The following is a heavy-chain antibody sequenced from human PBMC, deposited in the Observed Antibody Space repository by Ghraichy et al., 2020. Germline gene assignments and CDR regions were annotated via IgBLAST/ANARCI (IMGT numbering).Heavy chain of an antibody. V-gene: IGHV4-39*01. CDR3: ARQTPTGAENGGAVVVVVVPDYFDR. CDR1: GGSIRSSRYY. CDR2: IYFGGNT. J-gene: IGHJ4*02. D-gene: IGHD3-22*01. Sequence: SETLSLTCTVSGGSIRSSRYYWGWIRQPPGKGLEWIGSIYFGGNTYSNPSLKSRVIISVDTSKNQFSLTLSSVTAADTALYYCARQTPTGAENGGAVVVVVVPDYFDRWGQGTQVTVSS.